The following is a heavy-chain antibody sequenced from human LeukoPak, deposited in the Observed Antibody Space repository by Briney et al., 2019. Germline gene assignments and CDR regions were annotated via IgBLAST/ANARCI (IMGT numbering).Heavy chain of an antibody. Sequence: GGSLRLSCAPSGFTFSSYAMSWVRQAPGKGLEWVSAISGSGGSTYYADSVKGRFTISRDNSENTLYLQMNSLRAEDTAVYYCAKDRGGSSGWYYFDYWGQGTLVTVSS. D-gene: IGHD6-19*01. CDR3: AKDRGGSSGWYYFDY. CDR1: GFTFSSYA. CDR2: ISGSGGST. J-gene: IGHJ4*02. V-gene: IGHV3-23*01.